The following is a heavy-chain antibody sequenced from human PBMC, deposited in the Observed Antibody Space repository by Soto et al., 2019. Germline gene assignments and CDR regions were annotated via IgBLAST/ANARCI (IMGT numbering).Heavy chain of an antibody. V-gene: IGHV3-23*01. Sequence: EMQLLESGGGLGQPGGSLRLSCVASPITVYNFAAMSWVRQTPERGLEWVSTISGRGDHRYYADSVKGRFTISRDNSKTILYLQMDGLRVDDTAVYYCAKDRALENQTPYGMDVWGQGTTVTV. J-gene: IGHJ6*02. CDR3: AKDRALENQTPYGMDV. D-gene: IGHD2-2*01. CDR1: PITVYNFAA. CDR2: ISGRGDHR.